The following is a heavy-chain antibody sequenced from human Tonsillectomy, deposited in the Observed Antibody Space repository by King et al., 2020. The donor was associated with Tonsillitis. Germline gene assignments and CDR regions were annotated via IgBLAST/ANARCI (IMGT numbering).Heavy chain of an antibody. J-gene: IGHJ4*02. V-gene: IGHV4-59*08. Sequence: VQLQESGPGLVKPSETLSLTCTVSGGSISSYYWSWIRQPPGKGLEWIGYIYYIGSTNYNPSLKSRVTISVDMSKNQFSLKLSSVTAADTAVYYCARLSQYYYDSSGYPLVDYWGQGTLVTVSS. CDR1: GGSISSYY. CDR3: ARLSQYYYDSSGYPLVDY. CDR2: IYYIGST. D-gene: IGHD3-22*01.